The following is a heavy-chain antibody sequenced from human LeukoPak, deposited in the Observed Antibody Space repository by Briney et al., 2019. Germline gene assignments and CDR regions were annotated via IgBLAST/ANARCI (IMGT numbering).Heavy chain of an antibody. CDR2: IIPILGIA. CDR3: ARAQVDGYKPIDY. Sequence: SVKVSCKASGGTFSSYAISWVRQAPGQGLEWMGRIIPILGIANYAQKFQGRVTITADKSTSTAYMELSSLRSEDTAVYYCARAQVDGYKPIDYWGQGTLVTVSS. V-gene: IGHV1-69*04. D-gene: IGHD5-24*01. J-gene: IGHJ4*02. CDR1: GGTFSSYA.